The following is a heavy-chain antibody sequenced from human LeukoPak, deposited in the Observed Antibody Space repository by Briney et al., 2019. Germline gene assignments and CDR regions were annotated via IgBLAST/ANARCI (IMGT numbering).Heavy chain of an antibody. J-gene: IGHJ4*02. CDR2: INHSGST. CDR1: GGSFSGYY. D-gene: IGHD5-18*01. CDR3: ASCRYSYGYGY. V-gene: IGHV4-34*01. Sequence: PSETLSLTCAVYGGSFSGYYWSWIRQPPGKGLEWIGEINHSGSTNYNPSLKGRVTISVDTSKNQFSLKLSSVTAADTAVYYCASCRYSYGYGYWGQGTLVTVSS.